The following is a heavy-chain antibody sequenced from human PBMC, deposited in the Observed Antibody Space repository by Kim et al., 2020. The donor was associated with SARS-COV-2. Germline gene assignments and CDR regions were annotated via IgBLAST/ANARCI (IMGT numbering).Heavy chain of an antibody. CDR1: GGTFSSYA. D-gene: IGHD4-17*01. V-gene: IGHV1-69*05. CDR3: ARDLMGISVTIDWYFDL. CDR2: IIPIFGTA. J-gene: IGHJ2*01. Sequence: SVKVSCKASGGTFSSYAISWVRQAPGQGLEGMGGIIPIFGTANYAQKFQGRVTITTDKSTSTAYMELSSLRSEDTAVYYCARDLMGISVTIDWYFDLWGRGTLVTVAS.